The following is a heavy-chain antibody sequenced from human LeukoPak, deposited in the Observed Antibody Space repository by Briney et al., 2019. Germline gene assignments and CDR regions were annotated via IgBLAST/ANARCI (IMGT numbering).Heavy chain of an antibody. V-gene: IGHV4-39*07. Sequence: ASETLSLTCTVSGGSISSTSYYWGWIRQPPGEGLEWIGSIYHSGGTYYNPSLKSRVTMSVDTSKNQFSLKLSSVTAADTAVYYCARDQGEFFRGVFSYGYLAGYLQHWGQGTLVTVSS. D-gene: IGHD5-18*01. CDR1: GGSISSTSYY. CDR2: IYHSGGT. J-gene: IGHJ1*01. CDR3: ARDQGEFFRGVFSYGYLAGYLQH.